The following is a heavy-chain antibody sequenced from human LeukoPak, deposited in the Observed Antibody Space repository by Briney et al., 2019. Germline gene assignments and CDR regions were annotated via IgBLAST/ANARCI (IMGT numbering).Heavy chain of an antibody. CDR3: AKILTVVYYFDY. D-gene: IGHD2-15*01. CDR2: ISNSGGST. CDR1: GYTFSSYA. V-gene: IGHV3-23*01. J-gene: IGHJ4*02. Sequence: GGSLRLSCAASGYTFSSYAMSWVRQAPGKGLEWVSGISNSGGSTYYTDSVKGRFTVSRGNSKNTLFLQMNGLRAEDTAVYYCAKILTVVYYFDYWGQGTLVTVSS.